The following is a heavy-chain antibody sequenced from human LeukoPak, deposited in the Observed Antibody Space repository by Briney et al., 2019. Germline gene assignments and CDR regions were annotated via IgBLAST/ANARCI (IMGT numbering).Heavy chain of an antibody. CDR2: IYYSGST. CDR1: GGSISSSSYY. J-gene: IGHJ6*02. CDR3: ARDQQQPPPGLYYYYGMDV. V-gene: IGHV4-39*07. D-gene: IGHD6-13*01. Sequence: PSETLSLTCTVSGGSISSSSYYWGWIRQPPGKGLELIGSIYYSGSTYYNPSLKSRVTISVDTSKNQFSLKLSSVTAADTAVYYCARDQQQPPPGLYYYYGMDVWGQGTTVTVSS.